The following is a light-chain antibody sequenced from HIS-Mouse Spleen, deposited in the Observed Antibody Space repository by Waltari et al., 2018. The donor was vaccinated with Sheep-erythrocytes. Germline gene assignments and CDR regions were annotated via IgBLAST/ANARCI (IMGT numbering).Light chain of an antibody. Sequence: SYELTQPPSVSVSPGQTASIPCSGDTPGHKYACWYQQKPGQSPVLVIYQDSKRPSGIPERFSGSNSGNTATLTISGTQAMDEADYYCQAWDSSTAVFGGGTKLTVL. CDR2: QDS. CDR3: QAWDSSTAV. CDR1: TPGHKY. V-gene: IGLV3-1*01. J-gene: IGLJ2*01.